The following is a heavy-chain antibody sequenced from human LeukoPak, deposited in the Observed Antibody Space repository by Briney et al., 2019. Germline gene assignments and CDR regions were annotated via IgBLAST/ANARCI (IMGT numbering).Heavy chain of an antibody. D-gene: IGHD3-22*01. CDR2: INHSGST. J-gene: IGHJ4*02. Sequence: SETLSLTCAVYGGSFSGYYWSWIRQPPGKGLEWIGEINHSGSTNYNPSLKSRVTISVDTSKNQFSLKLSSVTAADTAVYYCARMHRYYYDSSGRYYFDYRGQGTLVTVSS. CDR1: GGSFSGYY. V-gene: IGHV4-34*01. CDR3: ARMHRYYYDSSGRYYFDY.